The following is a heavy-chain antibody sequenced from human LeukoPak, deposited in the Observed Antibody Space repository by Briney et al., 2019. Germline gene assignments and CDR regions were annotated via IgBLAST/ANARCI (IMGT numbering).Heavy chain of an antibody. CDR3: ARRNVVGATTFFDY. CDR1: GFTFSSHW. Sequence: GGSLRLSCAASGFTFSSHWMHWVRQAPGKGLVWVSRINSDGSSTSYADSVKGRFTISRDNAKNTLYLQMNSLRAEDTAVYYCARRNVVGATTFFDYWGQGTLVTVSS. V-gene: IGHV3-74*01. CDR2: INSDGSST. D-gene: IGHD1-26*01. J-gene: IGHJ4*02.